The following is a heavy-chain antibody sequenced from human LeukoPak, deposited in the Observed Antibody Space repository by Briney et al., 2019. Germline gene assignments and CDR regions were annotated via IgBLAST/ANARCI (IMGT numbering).Heavy chain of an antibody. CDR1: GGSFSGYY. CDR2: IYYSGNT. CDR3: AREPTGWAFDI. V-gene: IGHV4-34*09. Sequence: PSETLSLTCAVYGGSFSGYYWSWIRQPPGKGLEWIGYIYYSGNTYYNPSLKSRVTISVDTSKNQFSLRLSSVTAADTAVYFCAREPTGWAFDIWGQGTMVTVSS. J-gene: IGHJ3*02. D-gene: IGHD1-14*01.